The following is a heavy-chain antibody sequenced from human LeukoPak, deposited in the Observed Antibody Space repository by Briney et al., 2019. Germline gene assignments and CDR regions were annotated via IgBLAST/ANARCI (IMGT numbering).Heavy chain of an antibody. D-gene: IGHD2-2*01. V-gene: IGHV3-23*01. CDR2: IPASGGTT. J-gene: IGHJ4*02. CDR1: GFTFSSNV. Sequence: PGGSLRLSCAASGFTFSSNVMIWVRQAPGKGLEWVSSIPASGGTTYYADSVKGRFTISRDNSKNTLYLQMNSLRAEDTAVYYCAKESLVVPAAPLGYWGQGTLVTVSS. CDR3: AKESLVVPAAPLGY.